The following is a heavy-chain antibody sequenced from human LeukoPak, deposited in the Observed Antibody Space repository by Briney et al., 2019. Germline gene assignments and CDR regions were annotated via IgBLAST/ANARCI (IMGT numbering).Heavy chain of an antibody. Sequence: GESLKISCKGSGYSFTSYWISWVRQMPGKGLEWMGRIDPSDSYTNYSPSFQGHVTISADKSISTAYLQWSSLKASDTAMYYCARWVTTIRYYYGMDVWGQGTTVTVSS. CDR2: IDPSDSYT. CDR3: ARWVTTIRYYYGMDV. J-gene: IGHJ6*02. CDR1: GYSFTSYW. D-gene: IGHD5-12*01. V-gene: IGHV5-10-1*01.